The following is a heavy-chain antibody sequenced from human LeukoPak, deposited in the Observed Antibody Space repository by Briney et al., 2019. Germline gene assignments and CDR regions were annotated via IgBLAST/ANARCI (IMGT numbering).Heavy chain of an antibody. CDR2: MNPNSGNT. D-gene: IGHD6-19*01. V-gene: IGHV1-8*01. CDR3: ARGEYQWLTQNYYYYYMDV. Sequence: ASVKVSCKASGYTFTSYDINRVRQATGQGLEWMGWMNPNSGNTGNAQKFQGRVTMTRDTSISTAYMELSSLRSEDTAVYYCARGEYQWLTQNYYYYYMDVWGKGTTVTVSS. J-gene: IGHJ6*03. CDR1: GYTFTSYD.